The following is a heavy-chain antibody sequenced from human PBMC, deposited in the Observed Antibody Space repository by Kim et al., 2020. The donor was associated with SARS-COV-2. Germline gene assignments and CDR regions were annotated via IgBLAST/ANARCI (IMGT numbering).Heavy chain of an antibody. CDR1: GFTFSSYS. CDR3: ARDAYYDILTGYLIY. Sequence: GGSLRLSCAASGFTFSSYSMNWVRQAPGKGLEWVSSISSSSSYIYYADSVKGRFTISRDNAKNSLYLQMNSLRAEDTAVYYCARDAYYDILTGYLIYWGQGTLVTVSS. CDR2: ISSSSSYI. J-gene: IGHJ4*02. D-gene: IGHD3-9*01. V-gene: IGHV3-21*01.